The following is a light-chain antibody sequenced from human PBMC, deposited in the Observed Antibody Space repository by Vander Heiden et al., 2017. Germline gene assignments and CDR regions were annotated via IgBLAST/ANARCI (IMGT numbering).Light chain of an antibody. CDR3: QAWDSSTAHVV. CDR1: KLGDKY. V-gene: IGLV3-1*01. Sequence: SYELTQPPSVSVSPGQTASIPCPGDKLGDKYACCYQQKPGQSPVLVIYQDSKRPSGIPERFSGSNSGNTATLTISGTQAMDEADYYCQAWDSSTAHVVFGGGTKLTVL. CDR2: QDS. J-gene: IGLJ2*01.